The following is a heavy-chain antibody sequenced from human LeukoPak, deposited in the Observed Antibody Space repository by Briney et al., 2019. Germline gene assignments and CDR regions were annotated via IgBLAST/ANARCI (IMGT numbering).Heavy chain of an antibody. J-gene: IGHJ6*03. V-gene: IGHV5-51*01. CDR3: ARLYSNNHYYQNSWYYYYYMDV. CDR1: GYSFTSYW. Sequence: GESLKISCKGSGYSFTSYWIGWVRQMPGKGLERMGIIYPGDSDTRYSPSFQGQVTISADKSISTAYLQWSSLKASDTAMYYCARLYSNNHYYQNSWYYYYYMDVWGKGTTVTISS. CDR2: IYPGDSDT. D-gene: IGHD2/OR15-2a*01.